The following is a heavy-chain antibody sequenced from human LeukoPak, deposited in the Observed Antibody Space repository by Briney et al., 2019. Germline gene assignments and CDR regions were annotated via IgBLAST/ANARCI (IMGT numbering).Heavy chain of an antibody. D-gene: IGHD3-16*01. Sequence: ASETLSLTCSVSGGSMTTYYWGWIRQPPVKGLEFIGFVYYSGSTNYNPSLESRVTISIDTSKRQFSLKMSSLTAADSAVYYCVRGRHMPGGVLSHGMDVWGQGTAVTVSS. CDR2: VYYSGST. V-gene: IGHV4-59*01. J-gene: IGHJ6*02. CDR1: GGSMTTYY. CDR3: VRGRHMPGGVLSHGMDV.